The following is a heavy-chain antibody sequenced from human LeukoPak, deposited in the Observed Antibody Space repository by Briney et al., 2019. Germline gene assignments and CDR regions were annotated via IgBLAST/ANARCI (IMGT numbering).Heavy chain of an antibody. CDR2: ISGSGGST. J-gene: IGHJ4*02. D-gene: IGHD1-26*01. CDR1: GFTFINYA. Sequence: PGGSLRLSCAASGFTFINYAMSWVRQAPGKGLEWVSTISGSGGSTYYADSVKGRFTISRDGSKNMLYLQMNSLRAEDTAVYYCAKSALPVIVGATPRYYSDYWGQGTLITVCS. V-gene: IGHV3-23*01. CDR3: AKSALPVIVGATPRYYSDY.